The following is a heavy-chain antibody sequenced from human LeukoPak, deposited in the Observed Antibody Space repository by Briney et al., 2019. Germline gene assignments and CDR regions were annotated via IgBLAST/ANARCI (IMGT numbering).Heavy chain of an antibody. CDR1: GFTFSSYA. V-gene: IGHV3-23*01. Sequence: PGGSLRLSCAASGFTFSSYAMSWVRQAPGKGLEWVSSISSSGGSTYYADSVKGRFTISRDNSKNTLYLQMNSLRAEDTAVYYCAREWASMVRGAQTNAFDIWGQGTMVTVSS. CDR2: ISSSGGST. CDR3: AREWASMVRGAQTNAFDI. J-gene: IGHJ3*02. D-gene: IGHD3-10*01.